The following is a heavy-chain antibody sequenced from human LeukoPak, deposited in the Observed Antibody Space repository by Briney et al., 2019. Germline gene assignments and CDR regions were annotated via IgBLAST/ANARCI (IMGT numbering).Heavy chain of an antibody. J-gene: IGHJ4*02. CDR1: RYSFATYS. Sequence: GESLKISCKGSRYSFATYSVAWVRQMPGKGLEWMGIIYPDDSDTRYSPSFQDQVTMSADKSSSTAYLQWSGLKASDTAMYYCARLRGPSFTSSYYFDYWGQGTLVTVSS. CDR3: ARLRGPSFTSSYYFDY. V-gene: IGHV5-51*01. CDR2: IYPDDSDT. D-gene: IGHD2-2*01.